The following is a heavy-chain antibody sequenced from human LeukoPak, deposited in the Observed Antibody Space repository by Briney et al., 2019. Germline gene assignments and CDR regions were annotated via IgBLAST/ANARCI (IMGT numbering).Heavy chain of an antibody. CDR2: IYWNDDK. Sequence: TLSLTCTVSGGSISSYYWSWIRQPPGKALEWLALIYWNDDKRYSPSLRSRLTVTKDTSKNLVVLTMTNMDPVDTATYCCAHSYGGTLDYWGQGTLVTVSS. CDR3: AHSYGGTLDY. CDR1: GGSISSYYW. D-gene: IGHD4-23*01. V-gene: IGHV2-5*01. J-gene: IGHJ4*02.